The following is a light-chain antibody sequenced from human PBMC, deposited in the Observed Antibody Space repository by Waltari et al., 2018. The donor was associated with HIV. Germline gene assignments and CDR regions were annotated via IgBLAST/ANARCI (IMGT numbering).Light chain of an antibody. CDR2: GDS. CDR3: STWDDRLNGPVV. J-gene: IGLJ2*01. CDR1: RSNIGSNS. Sequence: QSVLAQPPSASGTPGQRVTISCSGSRSNIGSNSVNWYQHFPGTAPKLLIYGDSLRPSGVPARVSGSKFGTSASLVITGLQSGDEADYYCSTWDDRLNGPVVFGGGTRLTVL. V-gene: IGLV1-44*01.